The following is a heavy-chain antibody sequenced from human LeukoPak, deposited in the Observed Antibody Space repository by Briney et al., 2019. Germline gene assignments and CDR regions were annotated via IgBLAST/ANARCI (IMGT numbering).Heavy chain of an antibody. CDR1: GFTLSSNY. CDR2: IYSGGST. CDR3: ARVRLDSSERYLDAFEN. J-gene: IGHJ3*02. V-gene: IGHV3-53*01. Sequence: GGALRLSCAASGFTLSSNYMSWVRQAPGKGLEWVSSIYSGGSTYYADSVKGRFTISRDNSKNTVYLQMSSLRAEDTAVCYCARVRLDSSERYLDAFENWGQGTMVTVSS. D-gene: IGHD6-19*01.